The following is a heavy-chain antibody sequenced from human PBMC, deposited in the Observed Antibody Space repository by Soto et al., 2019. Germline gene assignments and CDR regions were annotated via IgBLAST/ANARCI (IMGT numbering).Heavy chain of an antibody. D-gene: IGHD3-22*01. CDR1: GYTFTSYD. J-gene: IGHJ3*02. V-gene: IGHV1-8*01. Sequence: AASVKVSCKASGYTFTSYDINWVRQATGQGLEWMGWMNPNSGNTGYAQKFQGRVTMTRNTSISTAYMELSSLRSEDTAVYYCARGIFYYDSSGGANDAFDIWGQGTMVTVSS. CDR2: MNPNSGNT. CDR3: ARGIFYYDSSGGANDAFDI.